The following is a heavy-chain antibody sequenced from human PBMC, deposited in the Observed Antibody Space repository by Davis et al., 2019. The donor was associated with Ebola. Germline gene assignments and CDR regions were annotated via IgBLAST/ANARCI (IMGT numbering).Heavy chain of an antibody. CDR1: GYSFTNYW. Sequence: GESLKISCKGSGYSFTNYWIGWARQMPGKGLEWMGIIYPGDSDTRYSPSFQGQVTISADKSISTAYLQWSSLKASDTAIYYCARRRVIHALSTNDYFDFWGQGTLVTVSS. CDR2: IYPGDSDT. D-gene: IGHD5/OR15-5a*01. V-gene: IGHV5-51*01. J-gene: IGHJ4*02. CDR3: ARRRVIHALSTNDYFDF.